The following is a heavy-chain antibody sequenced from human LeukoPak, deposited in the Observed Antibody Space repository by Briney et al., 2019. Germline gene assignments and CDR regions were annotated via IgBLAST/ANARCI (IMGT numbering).Heavy chain of an antibody. CDR2: ICYSGST. CDR1: GGSISSGGYY. J-gene: IGHJ4*02. Sequence: SETLSLTCTVSGGSISSGGYYWSWIRQHPGKGLEWIGYICYSGSTYYNPSLKSRVTISVDTSKNQFSLKLSSVTAADTAVYYCARGQQYCSSTSCYSNFDYWGQGTLVTVSS. V-gene: IGHV4-31*03. CDR3: ARGQQYCSSTSCYSNFDY. D-gene: IGHD2-2*01.